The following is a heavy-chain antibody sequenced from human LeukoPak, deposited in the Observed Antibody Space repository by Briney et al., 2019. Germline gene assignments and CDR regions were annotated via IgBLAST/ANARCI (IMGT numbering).Heavy chain of an antibody. V-gene: IGHV4-59*01. Sequence: PSETLSLTCTVSGGSISSYYWSWIRQPPGKGLEWIGYIYYSGSTNYNPSLKSRVTKSVDTSKNQFSLKLSSVTAADTAVYYCARAGGGYYDFWSGSMGTYYFDYWGQETLVTVSS. CDR3: ARAGGGYYDFWSGSMGTYYFDY. J-gene: IGHJ4*02. CDR2: IYYSGST. CDR1: GGSISSYY. D-gene: IGHD3-3*01.